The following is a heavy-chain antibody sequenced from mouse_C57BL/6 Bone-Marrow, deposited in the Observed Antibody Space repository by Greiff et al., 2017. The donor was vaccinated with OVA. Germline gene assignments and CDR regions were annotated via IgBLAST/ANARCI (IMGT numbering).Heavy chain of an antibody. CDR2: ISDGGSYT. D-gene: IGHD1-1*01. Sequence: DVMLVESGGGLVKPGGSLKLSCAASGFTFSSYAMSWVRQTPEKRLEWVATISDGGSYTYYPDNVKGRFTISRDNAKNNLYLQMSHLKSEDTAMYYCARSNYGSSYFHWYFDVWGTGTTVTVSS. V-gene: IGHV5-4*03. CDR3: ARSNYGSSYFHWYFDV. CDR1: GFTFSSYA. J-gene: IGHJ1*03.